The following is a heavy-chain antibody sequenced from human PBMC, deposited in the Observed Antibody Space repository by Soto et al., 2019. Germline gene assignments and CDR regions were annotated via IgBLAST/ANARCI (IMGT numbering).Heavy chain of an antibody. CDR2: IYHSGTT. CDR3: ARDSSGRHDY. D-gene: IGHD3-22*01. J-gene: IGHJ4*02. V-gene: IGHV4-61*01. CDR1: GGSVNSGSYY. Sequence: KSSETLSLTCTVSGGSVNSGSYYWTWIRQPPGKGLEWIGYIYHSGTTNYNASLKSRVTISVDTSKNQFFLKVNSMTAADTAVYYCARDSSGRHDYWGQGTLVTVSS.